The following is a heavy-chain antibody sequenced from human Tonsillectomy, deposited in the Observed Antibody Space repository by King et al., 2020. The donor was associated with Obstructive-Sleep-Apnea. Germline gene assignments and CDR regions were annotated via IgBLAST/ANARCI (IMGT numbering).Heavy chain of an antibody. CDR2: INHSGST. V-gene: IGHV4-34*01. Sequence: VQLQQWGAGLLKPSETLSLTCAVYGGSFSGYYWSWIRQPPGKGLEWIGEINHSGSTNYNPSLKSRVTISVDTYKNQFSLKLSSVTAAATAVYYCARVVVPAASYYYYGMDVWGQGTTVTVSS. J-gene: IGHJ6*02. CDR3: ARVVVPAASYYYYGMDV. CDR1: GGSFSGYY. D-gene: IGHD2-2*01.